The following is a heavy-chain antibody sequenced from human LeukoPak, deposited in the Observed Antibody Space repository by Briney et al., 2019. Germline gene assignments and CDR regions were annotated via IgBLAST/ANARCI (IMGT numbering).Heavy chain of an antibody. D-gene: IGHD3-9*01. CDR3: AREALAYDILTGYVYGWFDP. Sequence: GGSLRLSCAASGFTFSSYSMNWVRQAPGKGLEWVSSISSSSSYIYYADSVKGRFTIARDNAKKSLYLQMNSLRAEDTAVYYCAREALAYDILTGYVYGWFDPWGQGTLVTVSS. CDR2: ISSSSSYI. CDR1: GFTFSSYS. V-gene: IGHV3-21*01. J-gene: IGHJ5*02.